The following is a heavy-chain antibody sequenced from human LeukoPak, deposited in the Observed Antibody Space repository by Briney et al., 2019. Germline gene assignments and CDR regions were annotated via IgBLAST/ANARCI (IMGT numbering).Heavy chain of an antibody. J-gene: IGHJ4*02. CDR1: GGTFSSYA. Sequence: SVKVSCKASGGTFSSYAISWVRQAPGQGLEWMGRIIPILGIANYAQKFQGRVTITADKSTSTAYMELSSLRSEDTAVYYCARGGYDSPVPFDYWGQGTLVTVSS. CDR2: IIPILGIA. CDR3: ARGGYDSPVPFDY. V-gene: IGHV1-69*04. D-gene: IGHD3-22*01.